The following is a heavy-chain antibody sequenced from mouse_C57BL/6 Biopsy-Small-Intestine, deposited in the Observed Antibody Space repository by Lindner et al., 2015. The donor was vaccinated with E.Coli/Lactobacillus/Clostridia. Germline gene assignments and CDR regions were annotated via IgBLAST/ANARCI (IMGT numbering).Heavy chain of an antibody. Sequence: SVKVSCKASGFTFLTYGISWVRQAPGQGLEWVGWISAYNGKTNYAQNLQGRVTMTIDTSGSTAYMELRSLRSDDTAMYYCAYRLISSYGYNWGQGTLVTVSS. D-gene: IGHD2-2*01. CDR2: ISAYNGKT. J-gene: IGHJ4*01. CDR3: AYRLISSYGYN. CDR1: GFTFLTYG. V-gene: IGHV1-74*01.